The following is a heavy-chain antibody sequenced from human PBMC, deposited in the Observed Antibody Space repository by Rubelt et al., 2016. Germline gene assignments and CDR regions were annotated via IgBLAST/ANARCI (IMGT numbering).Heavy chain of an antibody. Sequence: LRLSCAASGFTFSTYSMNWVRQAPGKGLEGVSSISSSSSYIYYADSVKGRFTLSRDNAKNSLYLQMNSLRGEDTAVYYCATYFGSDPCFGWNYYGMDVWGQGTTVTVSS. CDR1: GFTFSTYS. CDR3: ATYFGSDPCFGWNYYGMDV. J-gene: IGHJ6*02. D-gene: IGHD2-21*02. CDR2: ISSSSSYI. V-gene: IGHV3-21*01.